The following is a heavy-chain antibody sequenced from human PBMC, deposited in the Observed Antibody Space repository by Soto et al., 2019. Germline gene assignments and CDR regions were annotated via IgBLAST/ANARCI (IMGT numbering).Heavy chain of an antibody. Sequence: QVQLVESGGGVVQPGRSLRLSCAASGITFRSYGMHWVRQAPGKGLDWVAVISYDGSNKYYADSVKGRFTISRDNSRNTLYLHMNSLRAEDTAVYYCAKDRRGHYDSTGYSILRNSVYYYGLDVWGQGTTVTVSS. CDR3: AKDRRGHYDSTGYSILRNSVYYYGLDV. V-gene: IGHV3-30*18. J-gene: IGHJ6*02. CDR2: ISYDGSNK. D-gene: IGHD3-22*01. CDR1: GITFRSYG.